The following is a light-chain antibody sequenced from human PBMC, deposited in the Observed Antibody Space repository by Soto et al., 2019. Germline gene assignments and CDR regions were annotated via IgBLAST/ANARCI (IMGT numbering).Light chain of an antibody. V-gene: IGKV3-15*01. CDR1: QSVSIK. CDR2: DTS. CDR3: QQYNNWPPIT. Sequence: EIVMTQSPATLSVSPGERATLSFISIQSVSIKLAWYQQKPGQAPRLLIYDTSTRATGIPARFSGSGSGTEFTLTISSLQSEDFAVYYCQQYNNWPPITFGQGTRLEIK. J-gene: IGKJ5*01.